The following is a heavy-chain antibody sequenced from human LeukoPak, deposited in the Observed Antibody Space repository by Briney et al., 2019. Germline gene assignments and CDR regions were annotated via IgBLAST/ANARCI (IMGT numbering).Heavy chain of an antibody. D-gene: IGHD3-22*01. CDR2: ISYDGSNK. Sequence: GGSLRLSCAASGFTFSSYGMHWVRQAPGKGLEWVAVISYDGSNKYYADSVKGRFTISRDNSKNTLYLQMSSLRAEDTAVYYCAKEEGYYDSSGYPDYWGQGTLVTVSS. CDR3: AKEEGYYDSSGYPDY. CDR1: GFTFSSYG. J-gene: IGHJ4*02. V-gene: IGHV3-30*18.